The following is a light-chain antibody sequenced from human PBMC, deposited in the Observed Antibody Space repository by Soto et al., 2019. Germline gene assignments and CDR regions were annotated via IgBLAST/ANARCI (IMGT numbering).Light chain of an antibody. CDR3: QHCDYLPI. CDR1: QDITSY. CDR2: DAS. J-gene: IGKJ3*01. V-gene: IGKV1-33*01. Sequence: DIQMTQSPSSMSAYVGDRVTITCQASQDITSYLNWYQHKPGKAPKLLIYDASILETGVPPRFSGSGSGTDFTLTITSLQPEDVATYYCQHCDYLPIFGPGTTVDF.